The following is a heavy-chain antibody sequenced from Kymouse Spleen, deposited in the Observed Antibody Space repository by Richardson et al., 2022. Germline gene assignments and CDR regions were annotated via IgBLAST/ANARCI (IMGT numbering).Heavy chain of an antibody. CDR1: GFTFSSYS. CDR3: ARDYDILTGPPYYYYYYGMDV. J-gene: IGHJ6*02. CDR2: ISSSSSYI. Sequence: EVQLVESGGGLVKPGGSLRLSCAASGFTFSSYSMNWVRQAPGKGLEWVSSISSSSSYIYYADSVKGRFTISRDNAKNSLYLQMNSLRAEDTAVYYCARDYDILTGPPYYYYYYGMDVWGQGTTVTVSS. D-gene: IGHD3-9*01. V-gene: IGHV3-21*03.